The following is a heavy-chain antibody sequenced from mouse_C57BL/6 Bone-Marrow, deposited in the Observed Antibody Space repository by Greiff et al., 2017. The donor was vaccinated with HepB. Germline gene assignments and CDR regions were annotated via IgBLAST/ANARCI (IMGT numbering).Heavy chain of an antibody. CDR1: GYTFTDYE. CDR2: IDPETGGT. Sequence: LVESGAELVRPGASVTLSCKASGYTFTDYEMHWVKQTPVHGLEWIGAIDPETGGTAYNQKFKGKAILTADKSSSTAYMELRSLTSEDSAVYYCTREGRTNYGSSPFAYWGQGTLVTVSA. D-gene: IGHD1-1*01. J-gene: IGHJ3*01. CDR3: TREGRTNYGSSPFAY. V-gene: IGHV1-15*01.